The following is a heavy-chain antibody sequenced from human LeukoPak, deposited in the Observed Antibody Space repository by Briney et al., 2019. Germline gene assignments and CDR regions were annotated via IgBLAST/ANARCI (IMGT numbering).Heavy chain of an antibody. D-gene: IGHD3-3*01. CDR3: ARSPLRFLEWLLQFDY. J-gene: IGHJ4*02. V-gene: IGHV1-69*05. Sequence: GASVKVSCKASGGTFSSYAISWVRQAPGQGLEWMGGIIPIFGTANYAQKFQGRVTITTDESTSTAYMELSSLRSEDTAVYYCARSPLRFLEWLLQFDYWGQGTLVTVSS. CDR2: IIPIFGTA. CDR1: GGTFSSYA.